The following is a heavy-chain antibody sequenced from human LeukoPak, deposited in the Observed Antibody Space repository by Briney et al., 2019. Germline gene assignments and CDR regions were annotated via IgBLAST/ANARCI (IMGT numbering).Heavy chain of an antibody. Sequence: ASVKVSCKASGGTFSSYAISWVRQAPRQGLEWMGGIIPIFGTANYAQKFQGRVTITTDESTSTAYMELSSLRSEDTAVYYCASFSGSSGYFQHWGQGTLVTVSS. D-gene: IGHD6-6*01. V-gene: IGHV1-69*05. CDR3: ASFSGSSGYFQH. CDR2: IIPIFGTA. CDR1: GGTFSSYA. J-gene: IGHJ1*01.